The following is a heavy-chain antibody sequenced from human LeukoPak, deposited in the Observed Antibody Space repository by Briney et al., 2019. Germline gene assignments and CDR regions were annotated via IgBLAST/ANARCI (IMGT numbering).Heavy chain of an antibody. D-gene: IGHD3-22*01. V-gene: IGHV3-53*01. CDR3: ARASGYYLGYFDY. J-gene: IGHJ4*02. CDR2: IYSGGST. CDR1: GFTVSSNY. Sequence: GGSLRLSCAASGFTVSSNYMSWVRQAPGKGLEWVSVIYSGGSTYYADSVKGRFTISRDNSKNTLYLQMNSLRAEDTAVYYCARASGYYLGYFDYWGQGTLVTVSS.